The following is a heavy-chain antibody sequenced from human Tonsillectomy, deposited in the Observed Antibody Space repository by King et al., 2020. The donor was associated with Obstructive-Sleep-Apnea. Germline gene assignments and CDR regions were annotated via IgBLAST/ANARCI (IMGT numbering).Heavy chain of an antibody. V-gene: IGHV5-51*01. J-gene: IGHJ3*02. D-gene: IGHD3-16*01. CDR2: IYPGDSDI. Sequence: QLVQSGAEVKKPGESLTISCKGSGYSFTSYWIGWVRQMPGKGLEWMGLIYPGDSDIRYSPSFQGQVTISADKSVTTAYLQWSSLKASDTAIYYCARMGHLNAFDIWGQGTMVTVSS. CDR3: ARMGHLNAFDI. CDR1: GYSFTSYW.